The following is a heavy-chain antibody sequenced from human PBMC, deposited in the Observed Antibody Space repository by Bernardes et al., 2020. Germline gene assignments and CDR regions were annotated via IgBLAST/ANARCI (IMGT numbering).Heavy chain of an antibody. CDR3: ARDLQLWYPFDY. V-gene: IGHV3-21*01. CDR2: ISSSSSYI. J-gene: IGHJ4*02. D-gene: IGHD5-18*01. Sequence: GGSLRLSCAASGFTFSSYSMNWVRQAPGKGLEWVSSISSSSSYIYYADSVKGRFTISRDNAKNSLYLQMNSLRAEDTAVYYCARDLQLWYPFDYWGQGTLVTVSS. CDR1: GFTFSSYS.